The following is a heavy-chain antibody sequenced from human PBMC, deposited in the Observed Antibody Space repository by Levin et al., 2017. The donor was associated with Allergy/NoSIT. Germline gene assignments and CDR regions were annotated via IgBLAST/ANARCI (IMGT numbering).Heavy chain of an antibody. V-gene: IGHV1-69*13. Sequence: SVKVSCKASGGTFSSSGISWVRQAPGQGLEWLGGIIPMFDGANYAHNFQGRLTITADESTSTAYMELRSLRSEDTAVYFCARDPLYCSSSTCYFNYYFGMDVWGQGTTVTVSS. CDR2: IIPMFDGA. CDR1: GGTFSSSG. J-gene: IGHJ6*02. CDR3: ARDPLYCSSSTCYFNYYFGMDV. D-gene: IGHD2-2*01.